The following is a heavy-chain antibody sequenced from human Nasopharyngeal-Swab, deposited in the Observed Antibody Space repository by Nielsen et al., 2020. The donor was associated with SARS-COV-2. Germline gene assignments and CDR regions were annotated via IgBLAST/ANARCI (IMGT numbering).Heavy chain of an antibody. Sequence: WIRQSPGKGLEWIGYIYYSGSTSYNPPLKSRVTISVDTSKNQFSLKVRSVTAADTAVYYCARGSDYRAFDIWGQGTMVTVSS. V-gene: IGHV4-59*01. CDR3: ARGSDYRAFDI. J-gene: IGHJ3*02. CDR2: IYYSGST. D-gene: IGHD1-26*01.